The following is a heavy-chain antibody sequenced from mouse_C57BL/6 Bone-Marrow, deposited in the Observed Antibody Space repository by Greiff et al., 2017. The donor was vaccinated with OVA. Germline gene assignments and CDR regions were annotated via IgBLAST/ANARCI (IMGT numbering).Heavy chain of an antibody. D-gene: IGHD4-1*01. CDR3: ARDNWDWYFDV. Sequence: EVMLVESGGGLVQSGRSLRLSCATSGFTFSDFYMEWVRQAPGKGLEWIAASRNKANDYTTEYSASVKGRFIVSRDTSQSILYLQMNALGAEDTAIYYCARDNWDWYFDVWGTGTTVTVSS. V-gene: IGHV7-1*01. J-gene: IGHJ1*03. CDR2: SRNKANDYTT. CDR1: GFTFSDFY.